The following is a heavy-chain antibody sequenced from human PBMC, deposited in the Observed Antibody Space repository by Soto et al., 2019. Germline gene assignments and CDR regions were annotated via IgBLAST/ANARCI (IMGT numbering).Heavy chain of an antibody. CDR1: GYTFISYG. J-gene: IGHJ5*02. V-gene: IGHV1-18*01. CDR3: ARLYYYDSSGLNWFDP. CDR2: ISAYNGNT. Sequence: ASVKVSCKASGYTFISYGISWVRQAPGQGLEWMGWISAYNGNTNYAQKLQGRVTMTTDTSTSTAYMELRSLRSDDTAVYYCARLYYYDSSGLNWFDPWGQGTLVTVSS. D-gene: IGHD3-22*01.